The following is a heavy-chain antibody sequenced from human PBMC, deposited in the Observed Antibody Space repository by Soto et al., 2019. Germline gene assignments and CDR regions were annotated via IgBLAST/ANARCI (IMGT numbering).Heavy chain of an antibody. V-gene: IGHV3-23*01. CDR1: VFTFSSHA. D-gene: IGHD6-13*01. J-gene: IGHJ6*02. CDR2: ISSGGDNT. Sequence: GGSLRLSCAASVFTFSSHAMSWVRQAPGKGLEWVSTISSGGDNTYSADSVKGRFTISRDNSKNTLYLQMNSLRAEDTAVYYCAKAPAGTYYYYGMDVWGQGTTVTVSS. CDR3: AKAPAGTYYYYGMDV.